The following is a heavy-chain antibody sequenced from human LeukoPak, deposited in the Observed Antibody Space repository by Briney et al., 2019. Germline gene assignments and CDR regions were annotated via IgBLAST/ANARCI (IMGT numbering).Heavy chain of an antibody. CDR1: GFTVISNY. V-gene: IGHV3-53*01. CDR3: ARDTESDGLDY. J-gene: IGHJ4*02. CDR2: IYSGGST. Sequence: GGSLRLSCAASGFTVISNYMSWVRQAPGKGLEWVSVIYSGGSTYYADSVKGRFTISRDNSKNTLYLQMNGLRAEDTAVYYCARDTESDGLDYWGQGTLVTVSS. D-gene: IGHD1-14*01.